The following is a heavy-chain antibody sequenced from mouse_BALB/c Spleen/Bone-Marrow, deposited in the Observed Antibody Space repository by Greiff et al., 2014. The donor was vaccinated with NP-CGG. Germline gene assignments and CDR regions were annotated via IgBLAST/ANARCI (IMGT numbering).Heavy chain of an antibody. J-gene: IGHJ1*01. D-gene: IGHD1-1*01. CDR2: IRNKANGYTT. CDR1: GFTFTDYY. Sequence: LKESGGGLVQPGGSLRLSCATSGFTFTDYYMSWVRQPPGKALEWLAFIRNKANGYTTEYSASVKGRFTITRDNSQSILYLQMNTLRAEDSATYYCARDGSSCDWYFDVWGAGTTVTVSS. CDR3: ARDGSSCDWYFDV. V-gene: IGHV7-3*02.